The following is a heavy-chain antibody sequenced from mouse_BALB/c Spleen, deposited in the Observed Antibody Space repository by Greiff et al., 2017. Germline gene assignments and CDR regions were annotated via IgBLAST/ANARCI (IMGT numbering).Heavy chain of an antibody. Sequence: VKLVESGPGLVAPSQSLSITCTVSGFSLTSYGVHWVRQPPGKGLEWLGVIWAGGSTNYNSALMSRLSISKDNSKSQVFLKMNSLQTDDTAMYYCASSPNWDYAMDYWGQGTSVTVSS. CDR2: IWAGGST. CDR1: GFSLTSYG. D-gene: IGHD4-1*01. V-gene: IGHV2-9*02. J-gene: IGHJ4*01. CDR3: ASSPNWDYAMDY.